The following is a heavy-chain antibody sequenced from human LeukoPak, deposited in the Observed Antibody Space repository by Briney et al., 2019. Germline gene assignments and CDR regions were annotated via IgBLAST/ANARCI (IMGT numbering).Heavy chain of an antibody. CDR3: ARALRGGDYYGSGSPPGY. CDR1: GYTFTSYG. CDR2: ISAYNGNT. D-gene: IGHD3-10*01. J-gene: IGHJ4*02. Sequence: ASVKVSCKASGYTFTSYGISWVRQAPGQGLEWMGWISAYNGNTNYAQKLQGRVTMTTDTSTSTAYMELRSPRSDDTAVYYCARALRGGDYYGSGSPPGYWGQGTLVTVSS. V-gene: IGHV1-18*01.